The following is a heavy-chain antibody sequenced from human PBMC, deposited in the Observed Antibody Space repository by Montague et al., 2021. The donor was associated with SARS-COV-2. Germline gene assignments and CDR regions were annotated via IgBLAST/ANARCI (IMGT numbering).Heavy chain of an antibody. CDR2: ISYDGSIQ. J-gene: IGHJ4*02. Sequence: SLRLSCAASGFSFNNYGMHWVRQAPGQGLEWVAVISYDGSIQYYADSVKGRFTISRDWTQKTLCLQMSSLRPEDTAVYYCAKDATIFWFERGRGTFDHWGQGTLVAVSS. CDR3: AKDATIFWFERGRGTFDH. D-gene: IGHD3-10*01. CDR1: GFSFNNYG. V-gene: IGHV3-33*05.